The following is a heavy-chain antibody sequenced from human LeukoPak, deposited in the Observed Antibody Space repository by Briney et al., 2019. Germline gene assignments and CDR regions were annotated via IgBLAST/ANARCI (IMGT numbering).Heavy chain of an antibody. CDR1: GFTFDDYA. V-gene: IGHV3-9*03. D-gene: IGHD3-10*01. J-gene: IGHJ4*02. CDR3: AKDMSAFHLAGLFDY. CDR2: ISWNSGSI. Sequence: GRSLTLSCAASGFTFDDYAMHWVRQAPGKGLEWGSGISWNSGSIGYADSVKGRFTISRDNAKNSLYLQMNRLSAEDMALYYCAKDMSAFHLAGLFDYWGQGTLVTVSS.